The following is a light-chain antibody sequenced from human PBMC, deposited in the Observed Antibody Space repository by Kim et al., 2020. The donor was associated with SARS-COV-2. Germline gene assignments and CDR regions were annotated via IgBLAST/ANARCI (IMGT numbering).Light chain of an antibody. CDR3: QHYADWPQP. Sequence: VSPGEGFTLSCRTSRSVTNNLIWYQQKPGQAPRLLIYRASSRATGVPARFSGSGSGTEFALTISSLQSEDFAVYYCQHYADWPQPFGQGTKVDIK. V-gene: IGKV3D-15*01. J-gene: IGKJ1*01. CDR2: RAS. CDR1: RSVTNN.